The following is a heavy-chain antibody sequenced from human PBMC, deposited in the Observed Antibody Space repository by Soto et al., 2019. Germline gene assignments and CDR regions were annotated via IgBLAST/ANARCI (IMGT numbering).Heavy chain of an antibody. D-gene: IGHD4-4*01. CDR2: IIPTFGTT. J-gene: IGHJ5*02. CDR1: GGNFSSNG. CDR3: AGASDSTWYNWLDP. Sequence: SVKVSCKAPGGNFSSNGIRWVRQAPGQGLELMGGIIPTFGTTNYAHKFRGRVTITADESTGTAYMELSSLRSDDTAVYYCAGASDSTWYNWLDPWGQGTLVTVSS. V-gene: IGHV1-69*13.